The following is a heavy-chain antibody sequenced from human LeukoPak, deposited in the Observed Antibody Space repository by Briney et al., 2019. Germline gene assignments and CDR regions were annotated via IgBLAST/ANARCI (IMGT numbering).Heavy chain of an antibody. CDR1: GASITSYY. J-gene: IGHJ4*02. CDR3: EGRYLGSDY. V-gene: IGHV4-59*01. CDR2: IYYSGSA. D-gene: IGHD7-27*01. Sequence: PSETLSLTCTVSGASITSYYCNWMRQPPGKGLEWIGYIYYSGSANYNPSLKSRVTISVDTSKNQCSLRLSSVTAADTAVYYCEGRYLGSDYWGQGTLVTVSS.